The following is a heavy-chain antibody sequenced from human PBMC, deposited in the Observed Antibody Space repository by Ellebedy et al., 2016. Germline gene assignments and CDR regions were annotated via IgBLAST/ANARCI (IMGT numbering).Heavy chain of an antibody. J-gene: IGHJ4*02. CDR3: AKDRSMVRGVINY. CDR2: ISGSGGST. CDR1: GFTFSSYA. V-gene: IGHV3-23*01. Sequence: GGSLRLSXAASGFTFSSYAMSWVRQAPGKGLEWVSAISGSGGSTYYADSVKGRFTISRDNSKNTLYLQMNSLRAEDTAVYYCAKDRSMVRGVINYWGQGTLVTVSS. D-gene: IGHD3-10*01.